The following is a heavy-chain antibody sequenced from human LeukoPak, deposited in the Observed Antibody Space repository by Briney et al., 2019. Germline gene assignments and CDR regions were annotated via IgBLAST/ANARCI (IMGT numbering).Heavy chain of an antibody. V-gene: IGHV4-59*08. CDR1: SVSISSYY. Sequence: SETLSLTCTVSSVSISSYYWSWIRQPPGKGLEWIGYIFSGGITNYNPSLKSRTTISLDTSESQFSLTVTSVTAADTAVYYCARGVCTSSYCYAGDYGLDVWGQGTTVTVSS. D-gene: IGHD2-2*01. CDR3: ARGVCTSSYCYAGDYGLDV. CDR2: IFSGGIT. J-gene: IGHJ6*02.